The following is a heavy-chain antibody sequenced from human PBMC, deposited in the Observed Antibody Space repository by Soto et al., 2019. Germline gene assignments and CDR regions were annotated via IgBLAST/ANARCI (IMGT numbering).Heavy chain of an antibody. V-gene: IGHV1-69*13. Sequence: SVKVSCKXSGGSFSNYAISWVRQAPGQGLEWMGGTIPIFGTANYAQKFQGRVTISADESTGTAYMELSSLRSEDSAVYYCARRGVAPAPIGYFHYHMDVWGQGTTVTVSS. J-gene: IGHJ6*02. D-gene: IGHD6-25*01. CDR3: ARRGVAPAPIGYFHYHMDV. CDR1: GGSFSNYA. CDR2: TIPIFGTA.